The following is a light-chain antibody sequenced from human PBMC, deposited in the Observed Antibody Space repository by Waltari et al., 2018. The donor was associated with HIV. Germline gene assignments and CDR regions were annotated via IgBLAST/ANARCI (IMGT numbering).Light chain of an antibody. CDR2: GAF. CDR3: QQYYGVPLT. Sequence: DIQMTQSPSSLSASIADTVHIPCRASQDISNSVSWFQQQPGKVPKLLVHGAFILQRGVPSRFSGSGSGTDYTLTISGLQAEDFATYFCQQYYGVPLTFGGGTRVDI. J-gene: IGKJ4*01. V-gene: IGKV1-NL1*01. CDR1: QDISNS.